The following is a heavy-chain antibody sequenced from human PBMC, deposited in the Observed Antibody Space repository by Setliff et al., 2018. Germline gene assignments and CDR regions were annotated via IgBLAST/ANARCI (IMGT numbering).Heavy chain of an antibody. CDR3: AREVSTGENSGCDI. CDR2: INPSSGRL. CDR1: GYTFTNYY. Sequence: ASVKVSCKASGYTFTNYYIHWVRQTPGQGLEWMGIINPSSGRLSYAEKFQDRVTMTRDTSTNTVYMDLSSLRDDDTAVYYCAREVSTGENSGCDIWGQGTEVTVSS. V-gene: IGHV1-46*01. J-gene: IGHJ3*02. D-gene: IGHD3-9*01.